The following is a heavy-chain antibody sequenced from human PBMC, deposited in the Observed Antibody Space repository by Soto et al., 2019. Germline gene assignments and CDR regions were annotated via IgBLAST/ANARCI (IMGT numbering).Heavy chain of an antibody. CDR1: GFTFSSYS. V-gene: IGHV3-21*01. CDR2: ISSSSSYI. Sequence: EVQLVESGGGLVKPGGSLRLSCAASGFTFSSYSMNWVRQAPGKGLECVSSISSSSSYIYYSDSVKGRFTISRDNAKNSMYMQMNTLRAEDTAVYYCARAQNPNVLRFLEWPKNDAFDIWGQGPMVTVSS. D-gene: IGHD3-3*01. CDR3: ARAQNPNVLRFLEWPKNDAFDI. J-gene: IGHJ3*02.